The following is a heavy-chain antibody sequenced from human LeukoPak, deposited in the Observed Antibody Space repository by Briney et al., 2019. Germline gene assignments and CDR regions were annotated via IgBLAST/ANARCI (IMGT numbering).Heavy chain of an antibody. CDR3: ARELWFGDFYXDY. Sequence: GASVKVSCKASGYTFTSYYMHWVRQAPGEGLEWMGIINPSGGSTNYAQKFQGRVTMTRDTFISTVYMDLSRLRSDDTAVYYCARELWFGDFYXDYWXXXTXXTVS. J-gene: IGHJ4*01. D-gene: IGHD3-10*01. CDR2: INPSGGST. V-gene: IGHV1-46*01. CDR1: GYTFTSYY.